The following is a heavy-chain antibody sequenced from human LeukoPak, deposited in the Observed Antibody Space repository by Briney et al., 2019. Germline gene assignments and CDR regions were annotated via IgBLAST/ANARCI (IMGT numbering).Heavy chain of an antibody. D-gene: IGHD6-19*01. CDR2: IRHDGSNK. J-gene: IGHJ4*02. CDR1: GFTFSSHG. V-gene: IGHV3-30*02. CDR3: AKGEAVAGTMGTYFDY. Sequence: GGSLRLSCAASGFTFSSHGMHWVRQAPGKGLEWVAFIRHDGSNKYYADSVKGRFTISRDNSKNTLYLQMNSLRAEDTAVYYCAKGEAVAGTMGTYFDYWGQGTLVTVSS.